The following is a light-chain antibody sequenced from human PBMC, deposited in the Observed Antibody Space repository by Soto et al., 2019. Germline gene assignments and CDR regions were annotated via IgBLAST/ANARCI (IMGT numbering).Light chain of an antibody. J-gene: IGKJ1*01. CDR2: WAS. V-gene: IGKV4-1*01. CDR1: QSVLYSSNNKNY. Sequence: DIVMTQSPDSLAVSLGERATINCKSSQSVLYSSNNKNYLAWYQQKPRQPPKALIYWASTRESGVPDRFSGSGSGTDFTLTISSLQAEDVAVYYCQQYYTTPWTFGQGTKVEIK. CDR3: QQYYTTPWT.